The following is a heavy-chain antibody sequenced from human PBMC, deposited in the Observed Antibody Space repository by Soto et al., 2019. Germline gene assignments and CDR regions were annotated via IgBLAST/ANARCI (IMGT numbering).Heavy chain of an antibody. D-gene: IGHD5-18*01. V-gene: IGHV3-30-3*01. CDR2: ISYDGSNK. J-gene: IGHJ4*02. CDR3: ARDPYSYGPKFGYFDY. Sequence: QVQLVESGGGVVQPGRSLRLSCAASGFTFSSYAMHWVRQAPGKGLEWVAVISYDGSNKYYADAVKGPFTISRDNSKNTLYLQMNSLRAEDTAVYYCARDPYSYGPKFGYFDYWGQGTLVTVSS. CDR1: GFTFSSYA.